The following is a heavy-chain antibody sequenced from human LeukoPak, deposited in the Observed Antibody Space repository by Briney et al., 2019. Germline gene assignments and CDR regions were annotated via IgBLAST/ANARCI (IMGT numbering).Heavy chain of an antibody. J-gene: IGHJ4*02. CDR1: GFTFSRHW. CDR3: ARHVRGEMTTVTNSYFDY. V-gene: IGHV3-7*01. CDR2: INQDGGEK. D-gene: IGHD4-11*01. Sequence: PGGSLRLSCAASGFTFSRHWMSWVRQAPGKGLEWVANINQDGGEKHYVDSVKGRFTISRDNAKNSLYLQMNSLRAEDTAVYYCARHVRGEMTTVTNSYFDYWGQGTLVTVSS.